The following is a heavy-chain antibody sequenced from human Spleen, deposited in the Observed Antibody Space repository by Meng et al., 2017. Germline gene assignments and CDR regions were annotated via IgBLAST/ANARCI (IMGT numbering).Heavy chain of an antibody. CDR1: GYIFTGYH. D-gene: IGHD1-26*01. J-gene: IGHJ1*01. Sequence: ASVKVSCKASGYIFTGYHLHWVRQAPGKGLEWMGWINLNSGVTNYPQTFEGRVTLTRDTSISTAYMELSSLRSEDTAVYYCARGEYSGSYFSHFQHWGQGTLVTVSS. CDR3: ARGEYSGSYFSHFQH. CDR2: INLNSGVT. V-gene: IGHV1-2*02.